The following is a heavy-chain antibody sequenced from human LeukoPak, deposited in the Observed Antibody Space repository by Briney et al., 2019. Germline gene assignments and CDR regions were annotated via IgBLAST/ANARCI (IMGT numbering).Heavy chain of an antibody. CDR2: TRNKANSYTT. D-gene: IGHD1-26*01. CDR1: GFTFRDHY. V-gene: IGHV3-72*01. J-gene: IGHJ4*02. Sequence: GGSLRLSCAASGFTFRDHYMDWVRQPPGKGLEWVGRTRNKANSYTTEYAASVKGRFSISRDDSKNSLYLQMNSLRTEDTAVYYCARGMSGGYYRPDYWGQGTLVIVSA. CDR3: ARGMSGGYYRPDY.